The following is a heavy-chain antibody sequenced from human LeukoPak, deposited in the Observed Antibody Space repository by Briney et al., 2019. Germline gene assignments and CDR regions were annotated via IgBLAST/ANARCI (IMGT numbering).Heavy chain of an antibody. CDR3: AKKASYFSWFDP. J-gene: IGHJ5*02. V-gene: IGHV3-23*01. Sequence: GSLRLSCAASGFTFISYAMSWVRQAPGKGLEWVSAISGSGGSTYYADSVKGRFTISRDNSKNTLYLQMNSLRAEDTAVYYCAKKASYFSWFDPWGQGTLVTVSS. CDR1: GFTFISYA. D-gene: IGHD2/OR15-2a*01. CDR2: ISGSGGST.